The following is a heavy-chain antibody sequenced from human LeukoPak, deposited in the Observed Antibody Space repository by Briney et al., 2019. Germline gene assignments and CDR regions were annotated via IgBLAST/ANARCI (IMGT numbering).Heavy chain of an antibody. CDR2: INHSGST. J-gene: IGHJ6*03. Sequence: PSETLSLTCAVYGGSFSGYYWSWIRQPPGKGLEWIGEINHSGSTNYNPSLKSRVTISVDTSKNQFSLKLSSVTAADTTVYYCARERYSSGSYYHYYYMDVWGKGTTVTVSS. CDR1: GGSFSGYY. CDR3: ARERYSSGSYYHYYYMDV. V-gene: IGHV4-34*01. D-gene: IGHD6-25*01.